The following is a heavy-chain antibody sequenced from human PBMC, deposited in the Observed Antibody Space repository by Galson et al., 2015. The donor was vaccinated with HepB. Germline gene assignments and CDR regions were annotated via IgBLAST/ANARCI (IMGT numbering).Heavy chain of an antibody. CDR1: GFTFTNHW. J-gene: IGHJ3*02. D-gene: IGHD3-10*01. CDR2: IKPGQTEK. Sequence: SLRLSCATSGFTFTNHWMSWVRQAPGKGLEWVANIKPGQTEKYYVDSVRGRFTISRDNAKNSFYLQMNSLRAEDTALYYCARDNYYAFDIWGQGTMVSVSS. V-gene: IGHV3-7*03. CDR3: ARDNYYAFDI.